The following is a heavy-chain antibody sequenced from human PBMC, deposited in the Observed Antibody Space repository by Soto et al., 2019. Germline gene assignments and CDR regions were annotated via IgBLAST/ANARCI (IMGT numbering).Heavy chain of an antibody. J-gene: IGHJ4*02. CDR1: GFSLDTSGMS. CDR2: IYWDDDK. Sequence: QITLKESGPTLVKPTQTLALTCTFSGFSLDTSGMSVAWIRQPPGKALEWLGLIYWDDDKRYSPSLKSRLIITKDTSKHQVVLTMTNMDPVDTATYYCARPRGYDFDYWGQGTLVTVSS. CDR3: ARPRGYDFDY. D-gene: IGHD2-15*01. V-gene: IGHV2-5*02.